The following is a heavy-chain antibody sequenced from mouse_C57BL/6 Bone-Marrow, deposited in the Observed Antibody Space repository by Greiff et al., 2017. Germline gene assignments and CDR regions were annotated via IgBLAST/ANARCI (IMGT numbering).Heavy chain of an antibody. J-gene: IGHJ2*01. Sequence: QVQLQQPGAELVKPGASVKLSCKASGYTFTSYWMHWVKQRPGRGLEWIGRIAPNSGGTKYNEKFKSKATLTVDKPSSTAYMQLSSLTSEDSAVYYCARRRITTVGYFDYWGQGTTLTVSS. CDR3: ARRRITTVGYFDY. CDR2: IAPNSGGT. V-gene: IGHV1-72*01. CDR1: GYTFTSYW. D-gene: IGHD1-1*01.